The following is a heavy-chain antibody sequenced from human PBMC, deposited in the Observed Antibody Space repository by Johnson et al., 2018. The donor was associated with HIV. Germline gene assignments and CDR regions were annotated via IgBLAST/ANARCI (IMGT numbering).Heavy chain of an antibody. V-gene: IGHV3-9*01. J-gene: IGHJ3*02. CDR3: ARDLSEGELGHAFDI. CDR2: ISWNSGSI. Sequence: VQLVESGGGLVQPGRSLRLSCAASGFTFDDYAMHWVRQAPGKGLEWVSGISWNSGSIGYADSVKGQFTISRDNAKNSLYLQMNSLRAEDTAVYYCARDLSEGELGHAFDIWGQGTMVTVSS. CDR1: GFTFDDYA. D-gene: IGHD1-26*01.